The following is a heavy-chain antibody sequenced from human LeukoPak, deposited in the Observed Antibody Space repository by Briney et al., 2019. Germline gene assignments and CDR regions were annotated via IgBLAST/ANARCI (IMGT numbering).Heavy chain of an antibody. CDR2: IYSGGST. CDR1: GFTFSSYS. CDR3: ARASIIRGFDY. Sequence: GGSLRLSCAASGFTFSSYSMNWVRQAPGKGLEWVSVIYSGGSTYYADSVKGRFTISRDNSKNTLYLQMNSLRAEDTAVYYCARASIIRGFDYWGQGTLVTVSS. V-gene: IGHV3-53*01. D-gene: IGHD3-16*01. J-gene: IGHJ4*02.